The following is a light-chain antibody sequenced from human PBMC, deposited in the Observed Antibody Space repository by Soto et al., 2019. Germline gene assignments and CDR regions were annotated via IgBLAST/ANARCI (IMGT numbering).Light chain of an antibody. CDR1: QSVNSY. V-gene: IGKV3-11*01. CDR3: EYRRNCPPLFT. Sequence: EIVLTQSPATLSLSPGERATLSCRASQSVNSYLAWYQQKPGQAPRILIYDASNRATGIPARFSGRGSGTDVTLTISSLEPEDFAFYYCEYRRNCPPLFTFGPGTKVDIK. CDR2: DAS. J-gene: IGKJ3*01.